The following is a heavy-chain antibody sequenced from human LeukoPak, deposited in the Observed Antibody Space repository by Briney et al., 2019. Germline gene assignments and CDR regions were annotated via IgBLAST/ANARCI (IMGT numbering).Heavy chain of an antibody. Sequence: ASVKVSCKVSGYTLTELSMHWVRQAPGKGLEWMGGFDPEDGETIYAQKFQGRVTMTEDTSTDTAYMELRSLRSDDTAVYYCARGDKYYDFWSGYYVALNFDYWGQGTLVTVSS. J-gene: IGHJ4*02. CDR3: ARGDKYYDFWSGYYVALNFDY. D-gene: IGHD3-3*01. V-gene: IGHV1-24*01. CDR2: FDPEDGET. CDR1: GYTLTELS.